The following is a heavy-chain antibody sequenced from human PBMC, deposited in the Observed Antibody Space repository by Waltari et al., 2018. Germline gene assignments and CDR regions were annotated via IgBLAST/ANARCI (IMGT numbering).Heavy chain of an antibody. CDR2: INTDGSYT. D-gene: IGHD2-2*02. CDR1: GFTFSSYW. Sequence: EVQLVESGGGLVQPGGSLRLSCSASGFTFSSYWMHWVRQAPGEGLVVVSRINTDGSYTNYADSVRGRFTISRDNAMNLLYLQMNSLRAEDTAVYYCARICSGINCYIGDWGQGTLVTVSS. CDR3: ARICSGINCYIGD. J-gene: IGHJ4*02. V-gene: IGHV3-74*01.